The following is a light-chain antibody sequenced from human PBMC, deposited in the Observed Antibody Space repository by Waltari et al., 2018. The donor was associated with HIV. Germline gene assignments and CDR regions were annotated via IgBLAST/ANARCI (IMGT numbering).Light chain of an antibody. J-gene: IGLJ2*01. CDR1: SAIRSKS. CDR2: SSY. V-gene: IGLV1-44*01. Sequence: QSMLTQPPSASATPGQRVTFSCSGTSAIRSKSINWYQQLPGMAPKLLIYSSYLRPSGVSDRFSGSKSGTSASLAISGLQSEDEADYYCATWDDRLNGVVFGGGTKLTVL. CDR3: ATWDDRLNGVV.